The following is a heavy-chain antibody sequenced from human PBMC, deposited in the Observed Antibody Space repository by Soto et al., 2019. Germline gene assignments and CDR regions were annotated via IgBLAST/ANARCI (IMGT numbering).Heavy chain of an antibody. CDR1: GYTFTKYG. Sequence: QVQLMQSGAEVKKPGASVKVSCKASGYTFTKYGISWVRQAPGQGLEWLGWISAYNDNTNYVQKFQGRVTMTTDTSTNTAYMELRSLRSDDTAVYYCTIDHFINTFGGAFDYWGQGTPVTVSS. J-gene: IGHJ4*02. V-gene: IGHV1-18*01. D-gene: IGHD3-16*01. CDR3: TIDHFINTFGGAFDY. CDR2: ISAYNDNT.